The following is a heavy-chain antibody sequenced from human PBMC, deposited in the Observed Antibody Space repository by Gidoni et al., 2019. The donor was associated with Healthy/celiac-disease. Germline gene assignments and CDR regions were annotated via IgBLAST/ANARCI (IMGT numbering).Heavy chain of an antibody. D-gene: IGHD4-17*01. CDR2: IYYSGST. J-gene: IGHJ4*02. V-gene: IGHV4-61*01. CDR3: ARESPYGDYADSFDY. CDR1: AGSVISGSYY. Sequence: QVQLQDSGPGLVKPSETLSLPRTVSAGSVISGSYYWSWIRQPPGKGLEWIGYIYYSGSTNYNPSLKSRVTISVDTSKNQFSLKLSSVAAADTAVYYCARESPYGDYADSFDYWGQGTLVTVSS.